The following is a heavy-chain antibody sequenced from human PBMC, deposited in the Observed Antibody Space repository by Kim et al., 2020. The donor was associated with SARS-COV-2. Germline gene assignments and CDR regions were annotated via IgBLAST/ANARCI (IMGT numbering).Heavy chain of an antibody. CDR3: AREGMTIPGAFDM. Sequence: SQTLSLTCAISGDSVSSNSAAWNWIRQSPSRGLEWLGRTYYRSRWYHDYGASVKSRITINPDTSKNQVSLQLNSVTPEDTAVYYCAREGMTIPGAFDMWGQDTMDTVSS. J-gene: IGHJ3*02. CDR2: TYYRSRWYH. CDR1: GDSVSSNSAA. V-gene: IGHV6-1*01. D-gene: IGHD2-2*02.